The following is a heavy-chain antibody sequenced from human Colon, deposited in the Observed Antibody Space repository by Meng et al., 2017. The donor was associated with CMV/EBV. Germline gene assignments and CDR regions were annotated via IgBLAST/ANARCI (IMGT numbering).Heavy chain of an antibody. V-gene: IGHV3-21*01. CDR1: GFSFSTYT. CDR2: ISSADTFI. CDR3: ARGGSRSYFFDS. J-gene: IGHJ4*02. Sequence: GESLKISCAASGFSFSTYTMNWVRQAPGKGLEWLASISSADTFIYYTDSVKGRFTISRDNAKNTSSLHMNSLRAEDTALYYCARGGSRSYFFDSWGQGTLVTVSS. D-gene: IGHD3-10*01.